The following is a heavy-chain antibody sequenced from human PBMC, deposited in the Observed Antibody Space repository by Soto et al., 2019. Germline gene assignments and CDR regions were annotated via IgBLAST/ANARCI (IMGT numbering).Heavy chain of an antibody. CDR1: GFTFSSYA. CDR2: ISGSGGST. V-gene: IGHV3-23*01. Sequence: GGSLRLSCAASGFTFSSYAMSWVRQAPGKGLEWVSAISGSGGSTYYADSVKGRFTISRDNSKNTLYLQMNSLRAEDTAVYYCAKDLARQFWSGLYYYYYYYMDVWGKGTTVTVSS. CDR3: AKDLARQFWSGLYYYYYYYMDV. D-gene: IGHD3-3*01. J-gene: IGHJ6*03.